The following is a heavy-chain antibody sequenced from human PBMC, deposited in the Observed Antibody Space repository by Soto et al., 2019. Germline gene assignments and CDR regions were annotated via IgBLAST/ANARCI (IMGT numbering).Heavy chain of an antibody. Sequence: VRQAPGKGLEWVAVISYDGNNKYYADSVKGRLTISRDNSKNTVYLQMNNLRAEDTAMHYCAKGGGGNYLTYYYYYGMDVWGQGTTVTVSS. CDR3: AKGGGGNYLTYYYYYGMDV. V-gene: IGHV3-30*18. J-gene: IGHJ6*02. CDR2: ISYDGNNK. D-gene: IGHD2-15*01.